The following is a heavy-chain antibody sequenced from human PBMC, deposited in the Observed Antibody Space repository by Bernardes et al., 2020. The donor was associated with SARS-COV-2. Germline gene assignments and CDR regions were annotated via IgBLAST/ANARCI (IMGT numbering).Heavy chain of an antibody. V-gene: IGHV3-48*04. CDR3: ARDVGGTDWRFGFDV. D-gene: IGHD3-9*01. Sequence: GSLSLSCAGSGFIFSITDMNWVRQAPGKGLEWVSFISSNSDTAYYADSVRGRFTTSRDNTRTSVFLQMESLRAEDTAVYYCARDVGGTDWRFGFDVWGPGTMVHVSS. J-gene: IGHJ3*01. CDR1: GFIFSITD. CDR2: ISSNSDTA.